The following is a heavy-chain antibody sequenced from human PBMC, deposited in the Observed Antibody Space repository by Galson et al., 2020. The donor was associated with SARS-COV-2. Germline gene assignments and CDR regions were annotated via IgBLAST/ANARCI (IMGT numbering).Heavy chain of an antibody. D-gene: IGHD3-10*01. Sequence: ASETLSLTCTVSGGSISSGGYYWSWIRQHPGQGLEWIGYTYYSGSTYYNPSLKSRVTISVDTSKNQFSLKLSSGTAADTAVYYCSRSRYYYGPEGDVYLDYWGQGTLVTVSS. J-gene: IGHJ4*02. CDR3: SRSRYYYGPEGDVYLDY. CDR1: GGSISSGGYY. CDR2: TYYSGST. V-gene: IGHV4-31*03.